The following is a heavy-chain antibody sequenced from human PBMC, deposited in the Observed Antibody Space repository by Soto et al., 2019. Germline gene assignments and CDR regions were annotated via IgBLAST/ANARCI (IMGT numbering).Heavy chain of an antibody. CDR2: IYYSGST. Sequence: LSLTCTVSGGSISSYYWSWIRQPPGKGLEWIGYIYYSGSTNYNPSLKSRVTISVDTSKNQFSLKLSSVTAADTAVYYCARGGCSGGSCYGYWGQGTLVTVSS. D-gene: IGHD2-15*01. CDR3: ARGGCSGGSCYGY. CDR1: GGSISSYY. V-gene: IGHV4-59*01. J-gene: IGHJ4*02.